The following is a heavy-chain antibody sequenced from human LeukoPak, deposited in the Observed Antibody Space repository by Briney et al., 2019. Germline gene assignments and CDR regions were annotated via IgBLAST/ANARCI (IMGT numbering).Heavy chain of an antibody. J-gene: IGHJ6*02. CDR3: AKKRAAGPNYYYYYGMDV. V-gene: IGHV3-23*01. D-gene: IGHD6-13*01. CDR2: IGGSGGGGGNT. Sequence: GGSLRLSCAASGFTFSNYAMSWVRQAPGKGLEWVSNIGGSGGGGGNTYYADSVKGRFTISRDNSENTLYLEMNSLRAEDTAIYYCAKKRAAGPNYYYYYGMDVWGQGTTVTVSS. CDR1: GFTFSNYA.